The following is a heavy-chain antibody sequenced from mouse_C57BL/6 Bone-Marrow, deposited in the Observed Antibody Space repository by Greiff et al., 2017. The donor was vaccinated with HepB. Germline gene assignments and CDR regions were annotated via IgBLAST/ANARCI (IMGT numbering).Heavy chain of an antibody. CDR3: ARDARASYYYGSSYWYFDV. V-gene: IGHV7-1*01. Sequence: EVKLMESGGSLVQSGRSLRLSCATSGFTFSDFYMEWVRQAPGKGLEWIAASRNKANDYTTEYSASVKGRFIVSRDTSQSILYLQMNDLRAEDTAIYYCARDARASYYYGSSYWYFDVWGTGTTVTVS. CDR1: GFTFSDFY. CDR2: SRNKANDYTT. J-gene: IGHJ1*03. D-gene: IGHD1-1*01.